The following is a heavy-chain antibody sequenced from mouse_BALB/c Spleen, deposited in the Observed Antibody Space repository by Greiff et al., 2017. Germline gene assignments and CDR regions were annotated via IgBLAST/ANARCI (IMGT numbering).Heavy chain of an antibody. CDR2: ISSGGGST. CDR1: GFAFSSYD. D-gene: IGHD2-2*01. J-gene: IGHJ3*01. Sequence: EGKVVESGGGLVKPGGSLKLSCAASGFAFSSYDMSWVRQTPEKRLEWVAYISSGGGSTYYPDTVKGRFTISRDNAKNTLYLQMSSLKSEDTAMYYCAREGIYYGYGGGFAYWGQGTLVTVSA. CDR3: AREGIYYGYGGGFAY. V-gene: IGHV5-12-1*01.